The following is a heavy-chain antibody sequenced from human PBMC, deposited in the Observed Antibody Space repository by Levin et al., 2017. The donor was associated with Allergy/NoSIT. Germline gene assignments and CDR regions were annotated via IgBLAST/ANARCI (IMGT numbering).Heavy chain of an antibody. D-gene: IGHD3-3*01. CDR3: ARQLGNFWSGYNYFDY. Sequence: TGGSLRLSCAASGFTFSSYEMNWVRRAPGKGLEWVSYISSTGSTIYSADSMKGRFTISRDNAKNSLYLHMNSLRAEDTAVYYCARQLGNFWSGYNYFDYWGQGTLVTVSS. CDR2: ISSTGSTI. CDR1: GFTFSSYE. J-gene: IGHJ4*02. V-gene: IGHV3-48*03.